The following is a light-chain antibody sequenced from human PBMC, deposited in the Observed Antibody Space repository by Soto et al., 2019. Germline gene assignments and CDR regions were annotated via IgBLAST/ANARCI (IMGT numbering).Light chain of an antibody. Sequence: QSVLTQPASVSGTPGQSITISCTGSNSDVGIYDFVSWYQHHPGRAPKLIVSEVSHRPSGVSNRFSGSKSGNTASLTISGLQSEDYADYYCISYTSDDVRYVFGTGTKVTVL. CDR3: ISYTSDDVRYV. CDR2: EVS. J-gene: IGLJ1*01. CDR1: NSDVGIYDF. V-gene: IGLV2-14*01.